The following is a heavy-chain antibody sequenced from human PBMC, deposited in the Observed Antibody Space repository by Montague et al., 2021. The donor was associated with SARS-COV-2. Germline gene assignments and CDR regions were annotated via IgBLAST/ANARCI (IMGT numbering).Heavy chain of an antibody. CDR2: IYWDDDK. CDR3: SHSRGGGNSAGSGV. V-gene: IGHV2-5*02. Sequence: PALVKPTQTLTLTCTFSGFSLTTSAVGVGWIRQPPGKALEWLAVIYWDDDKRYSPSLKSRLTVTKDISKKQVVLIMTNMDPVEKGTYYCSHSRGGGNSAGSGVWGQGTPVTVSS. CDR1: GFSLTTSAVG. D-gene: IGHD4-23*01. J-gene: IGHJ4*01.